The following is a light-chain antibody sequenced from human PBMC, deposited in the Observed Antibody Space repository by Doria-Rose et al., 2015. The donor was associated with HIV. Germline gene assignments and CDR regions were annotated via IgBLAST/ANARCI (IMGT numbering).Light chain of an antibody. J-gene: IGKJ1*01. CDR3: HHYGPSWT. CDR2: DGS. V-gene: IGKV3-20*01. CDR1: QSFSSTY. Sequence: TQSPGTLSLSPGERATPSCRASQSFSSTYLAWNQQKPGQAPSLLIYDGSTRTTGIPDRFIASASATDFTLTVNRLETEDFALYYCHHYGPSWTFGQGPKVEI.